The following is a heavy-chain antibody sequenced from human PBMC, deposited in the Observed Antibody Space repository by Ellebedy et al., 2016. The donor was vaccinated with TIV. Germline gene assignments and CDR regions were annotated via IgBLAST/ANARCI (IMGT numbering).Heavy chain of an antibody. CDR2: INAGNGDT. CDR1: GYTFTSYA. V-gene: IGHV1-3*01. CDR3: ARDRSSSSGMDV. Sequence: ASVKVSCKASGYTFTSYAMHWVRQAPGQRLEWMGWINAGNGDTTYSQKFQGRVTITRDTSASTAYMELSSLRSEDTAVYYCARDRSSSSGMDVWGQGTTVTVSS. J-gene: IGHJ6*02. D-gene: IGHD6-6*01.